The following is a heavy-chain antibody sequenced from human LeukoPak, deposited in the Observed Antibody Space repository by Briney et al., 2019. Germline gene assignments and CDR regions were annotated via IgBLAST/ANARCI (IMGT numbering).Heavy chain of an antibody. D-gene: IGHD3-10*01. V-gene: IGHV3-30*04. CDR1: GFTFSSYP. Sequence: GRSLRLSCTASGFTFSSYPMHWVRQAPGKGLEWVAVIGYDGVNKVHTDSVKRRFTISRDDSKSTLYLQMDRLRGEGPAVYYCARDFLRGGPGYLDLWGQGTLVTVSS. J-gene: IGHJ4*02. CDR2: IGYDGVNK. CDR3: ARDFLRGGPGYLDL.